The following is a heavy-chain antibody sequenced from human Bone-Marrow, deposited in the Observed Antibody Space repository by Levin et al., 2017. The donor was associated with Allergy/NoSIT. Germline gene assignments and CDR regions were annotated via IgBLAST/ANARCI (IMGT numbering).Heavy chain of an antibody. CDR3: ARARHITMIVGVDY. D-gene: IGHD3-22*01. J-gene: IGHJ4*02. CDR1: GFTFSSYA. Sequence: GGSLRLSCAASGFTFSSYAMHWVRQAPGKGLEWVAVISYDGSNKYYADSVKGRFTISRDNSKNTLYLQMNSLRAEDTAVYYCARARHITMIVGVDYWGQGTLVTVSS. V-gene: IGHV3-30-3*01. CDR2: ISYDGSNK.